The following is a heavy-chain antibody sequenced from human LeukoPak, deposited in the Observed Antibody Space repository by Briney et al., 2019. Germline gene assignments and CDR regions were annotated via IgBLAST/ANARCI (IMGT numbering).Heavy chain of an antibody. CDR1: GYTFPSYG. J-gene: IGHJ3*02. Sequence: ASVKVSCKASGYTFPSYGISGVGQATGQGLEWMGWISAYNGNTNYAQKLQGRVTMTTNTSTSTAYMELRSLRSDDTAVYYCARVAGGSSGWYYAFDIWGQGTMVTVSS. CDR2: ISAYNGNT. V-gene: IGHV1-18*01. CDR3: ARVAGGSSGWYYAFDI. D-gene: IGHD6-19*01.